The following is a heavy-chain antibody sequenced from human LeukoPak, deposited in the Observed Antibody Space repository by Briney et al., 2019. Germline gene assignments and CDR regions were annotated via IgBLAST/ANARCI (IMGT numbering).Heavy chain of an antibody. V-gene: IGHV3-23*01. CDR2: ISVSGGST. CDR3: APRRGSGYYPSPFFGY. Sequence: GGSLRLSCTASGFTFSSYAMSWVRQAPGKGLGWVSVISVSGGSTYYADSVKGRFTISRDNSKNTLYLQMNSLRAEDTAVYYCAPRRGSGYYPSPFFGYWGQGTLVTVSS. CDR1: GFTFSSYA. D-gene: IGHD3-3*01. J-gene: IGHJ4*02.